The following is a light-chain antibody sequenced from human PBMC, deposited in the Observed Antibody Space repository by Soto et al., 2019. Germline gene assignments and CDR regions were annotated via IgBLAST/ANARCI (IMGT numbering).Light chain of an antibody. V-gene: IGLV2-8*01. CDR3: SSFAGSPVV. CDR2: EVS. CDR1: SSDVGDYNY. Sequence: QSVLTQPPSASGSLGQSVTIPCTGTSSDVGDYNYVSWYQQHPGKVPKLMIYEVSKRPSGVPDRFSGSKSGNTASLTVSGLQAEDEADYYCSSFAGSPVVFDGGTKLTVL. J-gene: IGLJ2*01.